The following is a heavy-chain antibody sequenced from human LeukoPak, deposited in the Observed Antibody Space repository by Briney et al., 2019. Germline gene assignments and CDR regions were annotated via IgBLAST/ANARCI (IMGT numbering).Heavy chain of an antibody. D-gene: IGHD6-25*01. CDR3: AGRIAAAGSLDY. CDR2: IYHSGST. J-gene: IGHJ4*02. V-gene: IGHV4-38-2*02. CDR1: GYSISSDYY. Sequence: SETLSLTCTVSGYSISSDYYWGWIRQPPGKGLEWIGNIYHSGSTYYNPSLKSRVTISVDMSKNQFSLKLSSVTAADTALYYCAGRIAAAGSLDYWGQGILVTVSS.